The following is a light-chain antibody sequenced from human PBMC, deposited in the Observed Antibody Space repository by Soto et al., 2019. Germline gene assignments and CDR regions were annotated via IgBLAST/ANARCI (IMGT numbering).Light chain of an antibody. CDR1: SSDVGDYNY. V-gene: IGLV2-11*01. CDR2: DVS. J-gene: IGLJ1*01. CDR3: CSYAGSYTYV. Sequence: QSALTQPRSVSGSPGQSVTISCTGTSSDVGDYNYVSWYQQHPGKAPKLMIYDVSQRHSGVPDRFSGSKSGNTASLTISGLQAEDEADYYCCSYAGSYTYVFGTGTKLTVL.